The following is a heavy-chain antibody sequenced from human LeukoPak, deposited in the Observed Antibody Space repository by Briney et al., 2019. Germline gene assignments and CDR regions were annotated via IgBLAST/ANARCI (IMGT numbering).Heavy chain of an antibody. Sequence: SETLSLTCAVYGGSFSGYYWSWIRQPPGKGLEWIGEINHSGSTNYNPSLKSRVTISVDTSKNQFSLKLSSVTAADTAVYYCARAHDYGGLYFDYWGQGTLVTVSS. CDR2: INHSGST. CDR1: GGSFSGYY. V-gene: IGHV4-34*01. J-gene: IGHJ4*02. D-gene: IGHD4-23*01. CDR3: ARAHDYGGLYFDY.